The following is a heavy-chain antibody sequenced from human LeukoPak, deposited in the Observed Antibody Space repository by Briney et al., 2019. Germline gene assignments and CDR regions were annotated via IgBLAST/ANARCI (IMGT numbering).Heavy chain of an antibody. Sequence: PSETLSLTCTVSGDFVRSYYWSWLRQPPGKGLEWIGYISYSGSTTYSPSLQSRVTISLDTSMKQFSLTLNSVTAADTAVYYCARESQAPFGNWGQGTLVTVSS. V-gene: IGHV4-59*02. CDR2: ISYSGST. CDR1: GDFVRSYY. J-gene: IGHJ4*02. CDR3: ARESQAPFGN.